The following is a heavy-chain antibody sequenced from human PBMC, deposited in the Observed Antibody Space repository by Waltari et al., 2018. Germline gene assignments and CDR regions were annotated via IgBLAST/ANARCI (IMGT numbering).Heavy chain of an antibody. CDR1: GVSVRSYW. CDR3: AIRGGTYCGGDCYSSRY. V-gene: IGHV3-7*01. J-gene: IGHJ4*02. CDR2: IKQDGSEK. Sequence: EVQLVESGGGLVQPAGSLRSSCVASGVSVRSYWMTCVRQAPGKGLGWVANIKQDGSEKYYVDSVKGRFTISRDNAKNLLYLQMNSLRHEDTAVYYCAIRGGTYCGGDCYSSRYWGQGTLVTVSS. D-gene: IGHD2-21*02.